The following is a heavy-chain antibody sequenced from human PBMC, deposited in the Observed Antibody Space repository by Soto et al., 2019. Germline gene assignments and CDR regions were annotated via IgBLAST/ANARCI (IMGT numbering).Heavy chain of an antibody. CDR3: ARNYDFWSGYYHFDY. D-gene: IGHD3-3*01. V-gene: IGHV4-31*03. J-gene: IGHJ4*02. Sequence: QVQLQESGPGLVKPSQTLSLTCTVSGGSISSGGYYWSWIRQHPGKGLEWIGYIYYSGSTYYNPSLKSRVTISVDTSKNQCSLKLSSVTAADTAVYYCARNYDFWSGYYHFDYWGQGTLVTVSS. CDR2: IYYSGST. CDR1: GGSISSGGYY.